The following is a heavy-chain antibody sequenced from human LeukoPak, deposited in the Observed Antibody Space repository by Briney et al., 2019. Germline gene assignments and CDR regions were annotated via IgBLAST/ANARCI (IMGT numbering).Heavy chain of an antibody. V-gene: IGHV4-59*01. Sequence: SETLSLTCTVSGGSISSYYWSWIRQPPGKGLECIGYISYSGSTNYNPSLKSRVTMSVDTSKNQSSLKLTSVTAADTAVYYCARRIVNGALALFDYWGQGTLVTVS. CDR1: GGSISSYY. CDR2: ISYSGST. CDR3: ARRIVNGALALFDY. J-gene: IGHJ4*02. D-gene: IGHD2-8*01.